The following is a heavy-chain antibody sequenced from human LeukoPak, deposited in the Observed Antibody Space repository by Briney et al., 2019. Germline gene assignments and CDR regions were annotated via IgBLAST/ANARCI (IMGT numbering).Heavy chain of an antibody. J-gene: IGHJ4*02. D-gene: IGHD4-17*01. CDR2: ISGSGGST. Sequence: PGGSLRLSCAASGFTFSSYAMNWVRQAPGKGLEWVSVISGSGGSTHYADSVKGRFTISRDDAKNSLFLQMNSLRAEDTAVYYCARDGHGEFDYWGQGTLVTVSA. V-gene: IGHV3-23*01. CDR1: GFTFSSYA. CDR3: ARDGHGEFDY.